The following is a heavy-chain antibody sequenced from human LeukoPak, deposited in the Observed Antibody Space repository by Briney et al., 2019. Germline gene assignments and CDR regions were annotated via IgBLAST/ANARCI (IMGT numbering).Heavy chain of an antibody. CDR1: GFTFSSYA. CDR2: ISGSGGST. V-gene: IGHV3-23*01. J-gene: IGHJ4*02. D-gene: IGHD3-10*01. CDR3: AKDNGRFGELLPSDY. Sequence: PGGSLRLSCAASGFTFSSYAMSWVRQAPGKGLEWVSAISGSGGSTYYADSVKGRFTISRDNSKNTLYLQMNSLRAEDTAVYYCAKDNGRFGELLPSDYWGQGTLVTVSS.